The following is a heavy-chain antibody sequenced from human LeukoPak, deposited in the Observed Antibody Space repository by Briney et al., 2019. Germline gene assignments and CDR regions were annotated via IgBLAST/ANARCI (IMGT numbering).Heavy chain of an antibody. V-gene: IGHV1-46*01. D-gene: IGHD3-22*01. CDR1: GYIFSSYD. CDR3: ARHRRRYYDSSGYYNYGMDV. CDR2: INPCGGST. J-gene: IGHJ6*02. Sequence: ASVKVSCKAAGYIFSSYDMHWVRQSPGQGLEWMGIINPCGGSTSYAQKFQGRVTITRDTSTSIVYMELNSLISEDTAVYYCARHRRRYYDSSGYYNYGMDVWGQGTTVTVSS.